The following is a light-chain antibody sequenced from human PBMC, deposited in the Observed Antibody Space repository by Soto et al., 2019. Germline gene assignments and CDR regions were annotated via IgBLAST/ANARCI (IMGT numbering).Light chain of an antibody. Sequence: QSALAQPASVSGSPGQSITISCTGTRSDVGGYDFVSWYQQHPGKAPKLIIYEVSNRPSGVSNRFSGSKSDNTASLTVSGLQAEDKADYYCSSYVSSSTYVFGTGTKVTVL. J-gene: IGLJ1*01. CDR2: EVS. V-gene: IGLV2-14*01. CDR1: RSDVGGYDF. CDR3: SSYVSSSTYV.